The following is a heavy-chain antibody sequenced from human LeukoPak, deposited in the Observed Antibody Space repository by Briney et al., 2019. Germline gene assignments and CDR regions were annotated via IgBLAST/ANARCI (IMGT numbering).Heavy chain of an antibody. CDR3: ASRGDCSGGSCYGYWYFDL. Sequence: SETLSLTCTVSGGSISSFYWSWIRQPPGKGLEWIGSIYYSGSTNYNPSLKSRLTISVDTSKNQFSLKLSSVTAADTAVYYCASRGDCSGGSCYGYWYFDLWGRGTLVTVSS. CDR2: IYYSGST. CDR1: GGSISSFY. D-gene: IGHD2-15*01. V-gene: IGHV4-59*01. J-gene: IGHJ2*01.